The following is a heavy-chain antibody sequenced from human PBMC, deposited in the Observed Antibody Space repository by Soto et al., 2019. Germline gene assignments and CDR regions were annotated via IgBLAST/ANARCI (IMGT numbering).Heavy chain of an antibody. J-gene: IGHJ6*02. Sequence: SGPTLVNPTQTLTLTCTFSGFSLSTSGMCVSWIRQPPGKALEWLALIDWDDDKYYSTSLKTRLTISKDTSKNQVVLTMTNMDPVDTATYYCARIWRSYGSGYYDGMDVWGQGTTVTAP. CDR1: GFSLSTSGMC. D-gene: IGHD3-10*01. V-gene: IGHV2-70*01. CDR2: IDWDDDK. CDR3: ARIWRSYGSGYYDGMDV.